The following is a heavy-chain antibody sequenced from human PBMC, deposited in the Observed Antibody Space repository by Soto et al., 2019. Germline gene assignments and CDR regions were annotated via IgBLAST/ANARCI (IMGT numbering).Heavy chain of an antibody. Sequence: SETLSLTCTVSGGSISSSSYYWGWIRQPPGKGLEWIGSIYYSGSTYYNPSLKSRVTISVDTSKNQFSLKLSSVTAADTAVYYCARRLYYDSSGFEGGGMDVCGQGTMVT. D-gene: IGHD3-22*01. CDR3: ARRLYYDSSGFEGGGMDV. J-gene: IGHJ6*02. CDR2: IYYSGST. V-gene: IGHV4-39*01. CDR1: GGSISSSSYY.